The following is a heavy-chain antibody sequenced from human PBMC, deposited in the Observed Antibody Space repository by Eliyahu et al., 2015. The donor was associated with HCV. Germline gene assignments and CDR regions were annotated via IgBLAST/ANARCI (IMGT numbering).Heavy chain of an antibody. D-gene: IGHD2-21*01. CDR1: GFTFXSYW. J-gene: IGHJ4*02. CDR2: INSDGSST. CDR3: ARVQGIGYFDY. Sequence: EVQLVESGGGLVQPGGSLXLSCPASGFTFXSYWMHWVRQAPGKGLGWVSGINSDGSSTSYADSVKGRFTISRDNAKNTLYLQMNSLRAEDTAVYYCARVQGIGYFDYWGQGTLVTVSS. V-gene: IGHV3-74*01.